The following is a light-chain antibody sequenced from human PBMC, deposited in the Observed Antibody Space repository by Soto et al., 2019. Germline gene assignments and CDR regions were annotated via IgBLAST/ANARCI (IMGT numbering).Light chain of an antibody. Sequence: DIQLTQSPSFLSASVGDRVTITCRASQGISSYLAWYQQKPRKAPKLLIYAASTLQSGVPSRFSGSRSGTEFTLTISSLQPEDFATYYCQQINSYPPGVTFGGGNKVAIK. V-gene: IGKV1-9*01. CDR2: AAS. J-gene: IGKJ4*01. CDR3: QQINSYPPGVT. CDR1: QGISSY.